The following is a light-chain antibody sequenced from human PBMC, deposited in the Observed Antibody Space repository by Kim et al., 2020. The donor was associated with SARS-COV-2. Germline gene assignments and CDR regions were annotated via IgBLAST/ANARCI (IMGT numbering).Light chain of an antibody. V-gene: IGLV1-44*01. CDR2: RNN. CDR1: NSNIGVNT. J-gene: IGLJ3*02. CDR3: ATWDDSLNAWV. Sequence: QSVLTQPPSASGTPGQRVTISCSGSNSNIGVNTVNWYQQFPGTVPKLLIYRNNQRPSGVPDRFSGSKSGTSASLALSGLLSEDEADYYCATWDDSLNAWVFGGGTKLTVL.